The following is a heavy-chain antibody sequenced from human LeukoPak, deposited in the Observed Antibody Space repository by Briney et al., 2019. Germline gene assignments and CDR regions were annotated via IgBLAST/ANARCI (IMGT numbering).Heavy chain of an antibody. Sequence: ASVKVSCKASGGSFSSYAISWVRQAPGQGLEWMGGIIPIFGTANYAQKFQGRVTFTADKSTSTAYMELSSLRSEDTAVYYCARCWGSGIYLFDAFDIWGQGTMVTVSS. V-gene: IGHV1-69*06. D-gene: IGHD1-26*01. J-gene: IGHJ3*02. CDR3: ARCWGSGIYLFDAFDI. CDR2: IIPIFGTA. CDR1: GGSFSSYA.